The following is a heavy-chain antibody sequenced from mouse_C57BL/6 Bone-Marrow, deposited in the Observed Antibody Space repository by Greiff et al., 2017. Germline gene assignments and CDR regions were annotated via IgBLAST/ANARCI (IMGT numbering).Heavy chain of an antibody. J-gene: IGHJ3*01. Sequence: QVQLQQPGAELVRPGSSVKLSCKASGYTFTSYWMDWVKQRPGQGLEWIGNIYPSDSETHYNQKFKDKATLTVDKSSSTAYMQLSSLTSEDSAVYYWAMGNWPVFAYWGQGTLVTVSA. CDR3: AMGNWPVFAY. D-gene: IGHD4-1*01. CDR2: IYPSDSET. V-gene: IGHV1-61*01. CDR1: GYTFTSYW.